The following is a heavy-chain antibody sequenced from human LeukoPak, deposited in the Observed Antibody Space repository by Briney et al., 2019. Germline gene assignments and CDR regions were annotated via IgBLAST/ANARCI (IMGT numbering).Heavy chain of an antibody. J-gene: IGHJ3*02. D-gene: IGHD3-22*01. CDR3: ARLERITMIVVYPQHAFDI. Sequence: GESLKISCQSSGYNFTPYWIVWVRQMPGKGLEWMGITFAGYSYTIYSPSFQGQVTISVDKSISTAYLQWSSLKASDTAMYYCARLERITMIVVYPQHAFDIWGQGTMVTVSS. CDR1: GYNFTPYW. V-gene: IGHV5-51*01. CDR2: TFAGYSYT.